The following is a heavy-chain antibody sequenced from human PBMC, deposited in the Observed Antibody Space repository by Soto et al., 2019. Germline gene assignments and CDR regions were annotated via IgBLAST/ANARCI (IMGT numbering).Heavy chain of an antibody. CDR2: ISYDGGLQ. J-gene: IGHJ5*01. V-gene: IGHV3-30*13. D-gene: IGHD5-18*01. CDR3: VSDRGYGHATVPYS. CDR1: GFTFTSYG. Sequence: QAHLVESGGGVVQPGRSLRLSCAASGFTFTSYGMHWVRQAPGTRLEWVAVISYDGGLQHYADSVKGRFTISRDNSKKGVLLQMISLRAEATAVYYCVSDRGYGHATVPYSWGPGTLVSVSS.